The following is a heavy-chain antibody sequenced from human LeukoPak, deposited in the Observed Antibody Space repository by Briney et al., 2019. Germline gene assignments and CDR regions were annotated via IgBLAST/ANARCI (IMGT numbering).Heavy chain of an antibody. J-gene: IGHJ6*03. D-gene: IGHD6-13*01. CDR3: ARVGSSSWNHYYYMDV. CDR1: GFTFSSYA. Sequence: GGSLRLSCAASGFTFSSYAMSWVRQAPGKGLEWVSAISGSGGSTYYADSVKGRFTISRDNAKNSLYLQMNSLRAEDTAVYYCARVGSSSWNHYYYMDVWGKGTTVTVSS. CDR2: ISGSGGST. V-gene: IGHV3-23*01.